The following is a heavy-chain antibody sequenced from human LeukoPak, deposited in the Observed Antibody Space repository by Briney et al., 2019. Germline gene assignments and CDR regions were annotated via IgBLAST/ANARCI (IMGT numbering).Heavy chain of an antibody. CDR3: ARDTFEPLVIDF. CDR2: VNAERTHI. CDR1: GFSFRRYA. J-gene: IGHJ4*02. D-gene: IGHD6-13*01. Sequence: GGSLRLSCAASGFSFRRYAMNWVRQAPGKGLECVAYVNAERTHILYADSVRGRFTISRDNAKNTLYLHMNSLRAEDRGVYYCARDTFEPLVIDFWGQGTLVTVSS. V-gene: IGHV3-21*05.